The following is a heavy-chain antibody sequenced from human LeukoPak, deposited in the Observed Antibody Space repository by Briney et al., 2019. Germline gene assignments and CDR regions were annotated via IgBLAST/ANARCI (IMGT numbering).Heavy chain of an antibody. Sequence: PGGSLRLSCAASGFTFSDYYMSWIRQAPGKELEWVSYISSSGSTIYYADSVKGRFTISRDNAKNSLYLQMNSLRAEDTAVYYCARTSSPPDYYYYMDVWGKGTMVTVSS. J-gene: IGHJ6*03. V-gene: IGHV3-11*04. D-gene: IGHD2/OR15-2a*01. CDR1: GFTFSDYY. CDR3: ARTSSPPDYYYYMDV. CDR2: ISSSGSTI.